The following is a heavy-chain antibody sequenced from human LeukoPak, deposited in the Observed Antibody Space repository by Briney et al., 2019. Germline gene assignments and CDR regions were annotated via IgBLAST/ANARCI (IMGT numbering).Heavy chain of an antibody. CDR1: EFSVSSNY. Sequence: GGSLRLSCAASEFSVSSNYMTWVRQAPGKGLECVSIIYSGGTTYYADSVRGRFTISRDNSKNTLYLQMDRLRVADTAVYYCARNSDSLMLRGGDCWGQGTLVTVSS. J-gene: IGHJ4*02. CDR2: IYSGGTT. V-gene: IGHV3-66*01. D-gene: IGHD3-10*01. CDR3: ARNSDSLMLRGGDC.